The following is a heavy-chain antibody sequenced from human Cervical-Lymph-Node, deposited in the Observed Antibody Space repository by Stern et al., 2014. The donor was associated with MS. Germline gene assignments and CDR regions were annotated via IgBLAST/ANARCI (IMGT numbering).Heavy chain of an antibody. CDR3: ARDCRLRYFDNYGMDV. CDR2: IYTSGGT. V-gene: IGHV4-61*02. D-gene: IGHD3-9*01. Sequence: QVQLQESGPGLVKPSQTLSLTCTVSGGSISSGSYYWSWIRQPAGKGLEWIGRIYTSGGTNYNPSLKRRVTISVYTSKNHFSLNLSSVTAADTAVYYCARDCRLRYFDNYGMDVWGQGTTVTVSS. J-gene: IGHJ6*02. CDR1: GGSISSGSYY.